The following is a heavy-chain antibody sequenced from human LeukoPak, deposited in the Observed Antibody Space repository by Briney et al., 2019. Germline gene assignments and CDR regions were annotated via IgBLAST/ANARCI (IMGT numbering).Heavy chain of an antibody. CDR2: IYYSGST. V-gene: IGHV4-59*01. CDR3: ARGYYYYYMDV. CDR1: GGSISSYY. Sequence: SETLSLTCTVSGGSISSYYWSWIRQPPGKGLEWVGYIYYSGSTNYNPSLKSRVTISVDTSKNQFSLKLSSVTAADTAVYYCARGYYYYYMDVWGKGTTVTVSS. J-gene: IGHJ6*03.